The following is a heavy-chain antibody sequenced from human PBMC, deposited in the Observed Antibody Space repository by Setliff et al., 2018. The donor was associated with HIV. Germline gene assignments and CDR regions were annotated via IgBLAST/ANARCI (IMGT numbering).Heavy chain of an antibody. V-gene: IGHV4-34*01. CDR2: INHSGST. J-gene: IGHJ4*02. CDR1: GGSFSGYY. CDR3: TRDITAGFFLERASEY. Sequence: SETLSLTCAVYGGSFSGYYWSWIRQPPGKGLEWIGEINHSGSTNYNPSLKSRVTISVDTSKNQFSLKMNSVTAADTAVYYCTRDITAGFFLERASEYWGQGTLVTVSS. D-gene: IGHD3-3*01.